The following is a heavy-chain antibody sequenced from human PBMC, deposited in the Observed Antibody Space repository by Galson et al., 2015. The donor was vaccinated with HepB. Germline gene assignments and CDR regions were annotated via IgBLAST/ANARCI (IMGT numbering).Heavy chain of an antibody. CDR3: ARHGTSLSYFFDN. CDR2: MSIYGDTT. J-gene: IGHJ4*02. V-gene: IGHV3-23*01. Sequence: QAPGQGLEWVSNMSIYGDTTSYADSVKGRFTIARDNSKNMLYLQMSNLRAEDTAVYYCARHGTSLSYFFDNWGQGTLVTVSS. D-gene: IGHD2-2*01.